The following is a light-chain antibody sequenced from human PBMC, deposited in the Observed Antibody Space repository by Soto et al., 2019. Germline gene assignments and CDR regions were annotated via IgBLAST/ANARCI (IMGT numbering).Light chain of an antibody. Sequence: EIMLTQSPGTLSLSPGERSTLSCRVSQSGSSSYLAWYQQKSGQAPRLLIYGASNRATGIPDRFSGSGSGTDFTLTISRLEPEDFAVYYCQQYGMSSWTFGQGTKVDIK. CDR1: QSGSSSY. J-gene: IGKJ1*01. V-gene: IGKV3-20*01. CDR3: QQYGMSSWT. CDR2: GAS.